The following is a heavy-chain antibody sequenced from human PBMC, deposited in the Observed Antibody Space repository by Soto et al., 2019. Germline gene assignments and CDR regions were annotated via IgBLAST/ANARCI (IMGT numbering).Heavy chain of an antibody. CDR1: GFMFSAYA. Sequence: QVQLVESGGGVVQPGASLRLSCTASGFMFSAYAMLWVRQAPGKGPEWVAAMSYDGTNTYYADSLKGRFTISRDNSKNTLFLQMSSLTADDSAVYYCARDPSPYTSGWYGIDFWGLGTLVTVSS. CDR2: MSYDGTNT. D-gene: IGHD6-19*01. J-gene: IGHJ4*01. CDR3: ARDPSPYTSGWYGIDF. V-gene: IGHV3-30-3*01.